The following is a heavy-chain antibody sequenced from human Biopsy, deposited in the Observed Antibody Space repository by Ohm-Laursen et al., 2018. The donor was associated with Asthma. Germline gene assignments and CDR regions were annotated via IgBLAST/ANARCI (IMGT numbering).Heavy chain of an antibody. D-gene: IGHD3-3*02. CDR3: ARTFHFWSPYHAEHYQL. CDR2: IKHDGSEK. CDR1: GFTFGDYW. V-gene: IGHV3-7*01. J-gene: IGHJ1*01. Sequence: SLRLSCTASGFTFGDYWMSWVRQVPGKGLEWVANIKHDGSEKNHVDSLKGRVTISRDNAKNSLHLQMNSLRAEDTAVYYCARTFHFWSPYHAEHYQLWGQGTLVTVSS.